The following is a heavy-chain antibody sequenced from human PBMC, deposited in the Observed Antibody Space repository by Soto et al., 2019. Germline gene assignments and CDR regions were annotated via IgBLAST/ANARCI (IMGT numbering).Heavy chain of an antibody. CDR2: ISYNGGST. CDR3: AKVRRMTYDNY. J-gene: IGHJ4*02. Sequence: EGQLLESGGGWVQTGVSLRLSCAASGFRFSSYAMSWVRQAPWSGMEWVSSISYNGGSTSYADSVKGRFTIYRDNSKNTLYLQMNSLRDEDTAVYYCAKVRRMTYDNYCGQGALVTVSS. D-gene: IGHD3-16*01. CDR1: GFRFSSYA. V-gene: IGHV3-23*01.